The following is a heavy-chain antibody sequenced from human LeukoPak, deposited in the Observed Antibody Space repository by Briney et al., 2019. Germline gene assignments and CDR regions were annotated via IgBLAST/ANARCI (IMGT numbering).Heavy chain of an antibody. D-gene: IGHD4-11*01. Sequence: ASVKVSCKASGYTFTSYAMNWVRQAPGQGLEWMGGFDPEDGETIYAQKFQGRVTMTEDTSTDTAYMELSSLRSEDTAVYYCATEATTVTVDYWGQGTLVTVSS. J-gene: IGHJ4*02. CDR3: ATEATTVTVDY. V-gene: IGHV1-24*01. CDR1: GYTFTSYA. CDR2: FDPEDGET.